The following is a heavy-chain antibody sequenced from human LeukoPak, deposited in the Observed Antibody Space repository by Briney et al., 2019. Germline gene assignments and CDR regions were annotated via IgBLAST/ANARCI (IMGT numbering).Heavy chain of an antibody. CDR3: ARGRQHRRFDY. J-gene: IGHJ4*02. CDR1: GYTFTSYY. V-gene: IGHV1-46*01. Sequence: ASVKVSCKACGYTFTSYYMHWVRQDPGQGLEWMGIINPSGGSTSYAQKFQGRVTMTRDTSTSTVYMELSSLRSEDTAVYYCARGRQHRRFDYWGQGTLVTVSS. D-gene: IGHD6-13*01. CDR2: INPSGGST.